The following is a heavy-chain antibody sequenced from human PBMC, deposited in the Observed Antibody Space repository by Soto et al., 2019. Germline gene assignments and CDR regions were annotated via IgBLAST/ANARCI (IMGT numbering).Heavy chain of an antibody. V-gene: IGHV3-13*01. D-gene: IGHD6-19*01. CDR2: IGTAGDT. CDR1: GFTFSSYD. Sequence: EVQLVESGGGLVQPGGSLRLSCAASGFTFSSYDMHWVRQATGKGLEWVSAIGTAGDTYYPGSVKGRFTISRENAMNSLYLQMNSLRAGDTAVYYCARQLAVSRAFDIWGQGTMVTVSS. J-gene: IGHJ3*02. CDR3: ARQLAVSRAFDI.